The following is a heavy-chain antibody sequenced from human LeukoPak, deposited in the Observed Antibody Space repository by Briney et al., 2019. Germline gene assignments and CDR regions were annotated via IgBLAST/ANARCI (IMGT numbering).Heavy chain of an antibody. Sequence: PGGSLRLSCAASGFTFSSYWMSWVRQAPGKGLEWVANIKQDGSEKYYVDSVKGRFTISRDNAKNSLYLQMNSLRAEDTAVYYCARDHYTPEMATTDLYDAFDIWGQGTMVTVSS. V-gene: IGHV3-7*01. CDR3: ARDHYTPEMATTDLYDAFDI. J-gene: IGHJ3*02. CDR2: IKQDGSEK. CDR1: GFTFSSYW. D-gene: IGHD5-24*01.